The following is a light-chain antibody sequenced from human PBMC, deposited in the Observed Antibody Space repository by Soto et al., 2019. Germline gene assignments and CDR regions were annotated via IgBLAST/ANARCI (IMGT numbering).Light chain of an antibody. Sequence: EIVLTQSPGTLSLSPGERATLSCRASQSVRSNYLAWYQQKPGQAPRLLIYGASSRATGIPDRFGGSGSGTDFTLTLSRLEPEDFAGYYCQQYGSSFTFGPGTKVDIK. V-gene: IGKV3-20*01. CDR3: QQYGSSFT. CDR1: QSVRSNY. CDR2: GAS. J-gene: IGKJ3*01.